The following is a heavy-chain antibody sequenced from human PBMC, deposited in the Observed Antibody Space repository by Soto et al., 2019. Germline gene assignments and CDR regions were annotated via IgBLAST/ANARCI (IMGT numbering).Heavy chain of an antibody. CDR1: GYTFTSYA. CDR3: ARGLNGYLHYFDY. V-gene: IGHV1-3*01. CDR2: INAGNGNT. D-gene: IGHD5-18*01. Sequence: ASVKVSCKASGYTFTSYAMHWVRHSPGQRLEWMGWINAGNGNTKYSQKFQGRVTITRDTSASTAYMELSSLRSEDTAVYYCARGLNGYLHYFDYWGQGTLVTVS. J-gene: IGHJ4*02.